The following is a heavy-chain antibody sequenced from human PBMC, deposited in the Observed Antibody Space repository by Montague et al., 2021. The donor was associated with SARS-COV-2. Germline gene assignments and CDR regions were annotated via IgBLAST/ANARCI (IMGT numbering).Heavy chain of an antibody. CDR2: ISSSSSYI. D-gene: IGHD3-16*01. V-gene: IGHV3-21*01. J-gene: IGHJ6*03. Sequence: SLRLSCAASGFTFSSYSMNWVRQAPGKGLEWVSSISSSSSYIYYADSVKGRFTISRDNAKNSLYLQMNSPRAEDTAVYYCARVPRIRFMENYYYYMDVWGEGTTVTVSS. CDR1: GFTFSSYS. CDR3: ARVPRIRFMENYYYYMDV.